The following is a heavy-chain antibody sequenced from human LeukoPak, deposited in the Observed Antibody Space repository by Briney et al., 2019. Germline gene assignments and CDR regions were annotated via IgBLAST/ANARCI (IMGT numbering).Heavy chain of an antibody. J-gene: IGHJ4*02. V-gene: IGHV4-59*01. CDR1: GGSISSYY. D-gene: IGHD7-27*01. Sequence: SATLSLTCTVSGGSISSYYWSWIRQPPGKGLEWIGYIYYSGSTNYNPSLKSRVTISVDTSKNQFSLKLSSVAAADTAVYYCAREGPGYYFDYWGQGTLVTVSS. CDR2: IYYSGST. CDR3: AREGPGYYFDY.